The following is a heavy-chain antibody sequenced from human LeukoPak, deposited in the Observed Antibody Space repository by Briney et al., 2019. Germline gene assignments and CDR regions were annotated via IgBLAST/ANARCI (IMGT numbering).Heavy chain of an antibody. V-gene: IGHV4-34*01. CDR1: GGSFSGYY. J-gene: IGHJ4*02. CDR2: INHSGST. Sequence: SETLSLTCAVYGGSFSGYYWSWIRQPPWKGLEWIGEINHSGSTNYNPSLKSRVTISVDTSKNQFSLKLSSVTAADTAVYYCASWRSGYYPRPVLTNWGQGTLVTVSS. CDR3: ASWRSGYYPRPVLTN. D-gene: IGHD3-3*01.